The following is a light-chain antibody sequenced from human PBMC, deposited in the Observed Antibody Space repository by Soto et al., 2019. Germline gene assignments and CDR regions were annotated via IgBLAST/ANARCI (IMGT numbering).Light chain of an antibody. CDR3: QRFDNSHPYT. V-gene: IGKV3-20*01. Sequence: EIVLTQSPGTLSLSPGERATLSCRASQSVNARYVAWYQQRPGQAPRLLIYATSSRATGIPDRFSGSGSGTDFSLSISRVEPEDFAVYCCQRFDNSHPYTFGQGTKLEIK. CDR1: QSVNARY. CDR2: ATS. J-gene: IGKJ2*01.